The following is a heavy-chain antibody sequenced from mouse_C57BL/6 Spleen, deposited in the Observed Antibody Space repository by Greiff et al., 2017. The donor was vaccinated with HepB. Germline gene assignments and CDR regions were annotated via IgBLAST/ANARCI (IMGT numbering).Heavy chain of an antibody. CDR2: ISDGGSYT. Sequence: EVKVVESGGGLVKPGGSLKLSCAASGFTFSSYAMSWVRQTPEKRLEWVATISDGGSYTYYPDNVKGRFTISRDNAKNNLYLQMSQLKSEDTAMYYCAREDLDGYYVGFAYWGQGTLVTVSA. CDR3: AREDLDGYYVGFAY. D-gene: IGHD2-3*01. J-gene: IGHJ3*01. V-gene: IGHV5-4*01. CDR1: GFTFSSYA.